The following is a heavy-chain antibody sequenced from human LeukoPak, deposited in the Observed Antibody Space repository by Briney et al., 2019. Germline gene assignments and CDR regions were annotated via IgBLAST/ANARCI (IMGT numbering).Heavy chain of an antibody. CDR3: ASSTYYYDSSGSLPRFDY. D-gene: IGHD3-22*01. CDR1: GGSFSGYY. CDR2: INHSGST. J-gene: IGHJ4*02. V-gene: IGHV4-34*01. Sequence: SETLSLTCAVYGGSFSGYYWSWIRQPPGKGLEWIGEINHSGSTNYNPSLKSQVTISVDTSKNQFSLKLSSVTAADTAVYYCASSTYYYDSSGSLPRFDYWGQGTLVTVSS.